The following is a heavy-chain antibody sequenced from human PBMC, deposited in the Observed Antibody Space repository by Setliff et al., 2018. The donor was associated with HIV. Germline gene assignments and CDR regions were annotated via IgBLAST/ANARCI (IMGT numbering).Heavy chain of an antibody. CDR3: ARTNKAAPASAGFDV. J-gene: IGHJ3*01. CDR2: VFHSGSD. CDR1: GFSFNTDDV. V-gene: IGHV4-38-2*02. D-gene: IGHD6-25*01. Sequence: SGPTLVNPTQTLTLTCTFSGFSFNTDDVGAGWIRQPPGKALEWLGSVFHSGSDYYNPSLKSRVIISVDTSRNHFSLTLNSVTAADTAIYYCARTNKAAPASAGFDVWGQGTMVTVSS.